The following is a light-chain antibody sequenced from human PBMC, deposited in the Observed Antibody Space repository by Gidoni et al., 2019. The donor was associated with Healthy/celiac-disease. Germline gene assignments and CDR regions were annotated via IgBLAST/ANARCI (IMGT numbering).Light chain of an antibody. CDR3: NSRDSNGNHLV. J-gene: IGLJ2*01. V-gene: IGLV3-19*01. CDR1: SLRSYY. Sequence: SSELTQDPAVSVALGQTVRITCQGDSLRSYYASWYQQKPGQAHVLVIYGKNNRPSGIPDRFSGTSSGNTASLTITGAQAEDEADYYCNSRDSNGNHLVFGGGTKLTVL. CDR2: GKN.